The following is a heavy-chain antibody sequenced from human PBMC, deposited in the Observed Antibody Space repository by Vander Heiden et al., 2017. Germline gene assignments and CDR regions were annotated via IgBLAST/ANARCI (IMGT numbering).Heavy chain of an antibody. CDR2: ISGSGGST. J-gene: IGHJ3*02. CDR1: GFTFSSYP. Sequence: EVQLLESGGGLVQPGGSLSLSCAASGFTFSSYPMSWVRQAPGKGLEWVSAISGSGGSTYYADSVKGRFTISRDNSKNTLYLQMNSLRAEDTAVYYCAKDLRVRGVIITHDAFDIWGQGTMVTVSS. CDR3: AKDLRVRGVIITHDAFDI. V-gene: IGHV3-23*01. D-gene: IGHD3-10*01.